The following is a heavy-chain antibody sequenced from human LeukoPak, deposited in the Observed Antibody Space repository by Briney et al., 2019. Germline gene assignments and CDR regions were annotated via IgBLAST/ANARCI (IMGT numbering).Heavy chain of an antibody. D-gene: IGHD5-24*01. CDR2: IYAGNSDA. CDR1: GYXFTTSW. J-gene: IGHJ4*02. Sequence: GESLRISCHGFGYXFTTSWICWVRQLPGKGLEWMAIIYAGNSDAKYSPSFQGQVSISTDRSNSTAYLHWSSLKASATAKYYCAIINHPDGRVYWGQGTLVTVSS. V-gene: IGHV5-51*01. CDR3: AIINHPDGRVY.